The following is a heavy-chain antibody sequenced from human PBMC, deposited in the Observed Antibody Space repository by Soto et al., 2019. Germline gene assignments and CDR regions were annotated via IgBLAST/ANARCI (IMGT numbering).Heavy chain of an antibody. Sequence: QVPLVESAGGVVQPGMSLRLSCAASGFTVSSYAMLWVRQAPGKGLEWVAVISYDGSNKYYADSVKGRFTISRATSKNTLYLQMNSLRAEDTAVYYWARAETTVTKRFDPWGQGTLVTFSS. V-gene: IGHV3-30-3*01. CDR2: ISYDGSNK. D-gene: IGHD4-17*01. J-gene: IGHJ5*02. CDR1: GFTVSSYA. CDR3: ARAETTVTKRFDP.